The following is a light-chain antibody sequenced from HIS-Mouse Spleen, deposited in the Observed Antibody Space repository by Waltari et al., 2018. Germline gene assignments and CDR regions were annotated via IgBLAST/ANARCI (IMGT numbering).Light chain of an antibody. V-gene: IGLV3-21*02. J-gene: IGLJ2*01. CDR3: QVWDSSSDHPVV. Sequence: SYVLTQPPSVSVAPGQTARITCGGNNIGSKSVHWYQQKPGQAPVLVVYDDSDRPSGSPERFSGSNDGNTATLTISRVEAGDEADYYCQVWDSSSDHPVVFGGGTKLTVL. CDR1: NIGSKS. CDR2: DDS.